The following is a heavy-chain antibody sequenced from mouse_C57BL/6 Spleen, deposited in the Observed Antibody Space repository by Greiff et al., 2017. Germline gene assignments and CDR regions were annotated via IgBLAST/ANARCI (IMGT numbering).Heavy chain of an antibody. Sequence: VKLKQSGAELVRPGASVTLSCKASGYTFTDYEMHWVKQTPVHGLEWIGAIDPETGGTAYNQKFKGKAILTADKSSSTAYMELRSLTSEDSAVYYCTRWGAYAYWGQGTLVTVSA. D-gene: IGHD3-1*01. CDR2: IDPETGGT. CDR1: GYTFTDYE. CDR3: TRWGAYAY. V-gene: IGHV1-15*01. J-gene: IGHJ3*01.